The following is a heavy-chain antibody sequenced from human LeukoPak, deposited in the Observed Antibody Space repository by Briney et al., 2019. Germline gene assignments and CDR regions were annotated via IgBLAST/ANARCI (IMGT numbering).Heavy chain of an antibody. CDR1: GFTFSNYG. V-gene: IGHV3-30*02. CDR2: LRYDGINT. D-gene: IGHD5-24*01. J-gene: IGHJ4*02. Sequence: GGSLRLSCAASGFTFSNYGMHWVRQAPGKGLEWVALLRYDGINTYYADSVKGRFTISRDSSMNTLYLQMSSLRAEDTAVYYCARSSGWLKDFWGQGTLVTVSS. CDR3: ARSSGWLKDF.